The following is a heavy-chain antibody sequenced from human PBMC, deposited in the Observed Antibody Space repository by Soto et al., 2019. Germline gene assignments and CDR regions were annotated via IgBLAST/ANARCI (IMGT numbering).Heavy chain of an antibody. CDR2: ISSSSSYI. V-gene: IGHV3-21*01. CDR3: ARDLVYSGYDFINYSYYGMDV. Sequence: EVQLVESGGGLVKPGGSLRLSCAASGFTFSSYSMNWVRQAPGKGLEWVSSISSSSSYIYYADSVKGRFTISRDNAKNSLYLQMNSLRAEDTAVYYCARDLVYSGYDFINYSYYGMDVWGQGTTVTVSS. J-gene: IGHJ6*02. CDR1: GFTFSSYS. D-gene: IGHD5-12*01.